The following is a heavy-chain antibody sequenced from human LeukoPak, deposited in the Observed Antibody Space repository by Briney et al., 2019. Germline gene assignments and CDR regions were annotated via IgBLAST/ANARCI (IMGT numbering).Heavy chain of an antibody. D-gene: IGHD4-17*01. CDR3: AKELATTGVAFDV. CDR1: GDSISDYY. CDR2: ISYGGWT. Sequence: PSETLSLTCTVSGDSISDYYWSWIRQPPGKGLEFVAYISYGGWTHYNPSLKRRVTISVDTSKNQLSLKMTSVPAADTAVYYCAKELATTGVAFDVWGQGTMVTVSS. J-gene: IGHJ3*01. V-gene: IGHV4-59*01.